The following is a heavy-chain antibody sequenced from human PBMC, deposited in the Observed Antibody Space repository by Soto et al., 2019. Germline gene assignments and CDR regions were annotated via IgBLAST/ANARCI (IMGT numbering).Heavy chain of an antibody. CDR3: AKGDCSGGRCYRGFDY. D-gene: IGHD2-15*01. V-gene: IGHV3-23*01. CDR1: GFTFSSYD. Sequence: EVQVLESGGGLVQSGGSLRLSCAASGFTFSSYDMSWVRQAPGKGLAWVSGVSASGSITSYADSAKGRFTISRDNAKNTVFLQMSSLRAEDTAVYFCAKGDCSGGRCYRGFDYWGQGTLVTVSS. CDR2: VSASGSIT. J-gene: IGHJ4*02.